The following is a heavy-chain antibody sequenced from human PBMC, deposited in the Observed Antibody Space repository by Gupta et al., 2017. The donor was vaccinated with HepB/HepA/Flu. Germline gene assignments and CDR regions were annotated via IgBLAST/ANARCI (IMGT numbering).Heavy chain of an antibody. Sequence: EVQLVESGGGLVPPGGCLRLSCSAAGFTFRSYDMHWVRQATGKGLEWVSAIGTAGDTYYPGSVKGRFTISRENAKNSFYLQMNSLRAGDTAVYYCARGGEGMDVWGQGTTVTVSS. CDR3: ARGGEGMDV. CDR1: GFTFRSYD. V-gene: IGHV3-13*01. D-gene: IGHD3-10*01. CDR2: IGTAGDT. J-gene: IGHJ6*02.